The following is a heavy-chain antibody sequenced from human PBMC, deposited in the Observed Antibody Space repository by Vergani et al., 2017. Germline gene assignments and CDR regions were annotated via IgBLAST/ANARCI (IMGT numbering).Heavy chain of an antibody. CDR3: ARTYSSGWQYFDAFDI. CDR1: GGSISSYY. V-gene: IGHV4-59*01. CDR2: IYYSGRT. D-gene: IGHD6-19*01. J-gene: IGHJ3*02. Sequence: QVQLQESGPGLVKPSETLSLTCTVSGGSISSYYWSWIRQPPGKGLEWIGYIYYSGRTNYNPSLKSRVTISVDTSKNQFSLKLSSVTAADTAVYYCARTYSSGWQYFDAFDIGGQGTMVTVSS.